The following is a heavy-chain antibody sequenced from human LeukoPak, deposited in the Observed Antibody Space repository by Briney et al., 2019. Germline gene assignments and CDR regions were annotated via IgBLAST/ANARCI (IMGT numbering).Heavy chain of an antibody. V-gene: IGHV3-23*01. J-gene: IGHJ4*02. D-gene: IGHD2-15*01. CDR2: ISGSGGST. CDR3: AKESACSGGSCYGYYFDY. Sequence: PGGSLRLSCAASGFTFSSYAMSWVRQAPGKGLEWVSAISGSGGSTYYADSVKGRFTISRDNSKNTLYLQMNSLRAEDTAVYYCAKESACSGGSCYGYYFDYWGQGTLVTVSS. CDR1: GFTFSSYA.